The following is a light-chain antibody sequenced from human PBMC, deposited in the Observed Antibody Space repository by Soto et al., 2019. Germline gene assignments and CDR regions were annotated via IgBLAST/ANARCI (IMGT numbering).Light chain of an antibody. CDR2: GAS. V-gene: IGKV1-9*01. Sequence: DIQLTQSPSFLSASVGDRVTITCRASQGISSYLAWYQQPPGKGPKPLIYGASTLQRGVSSRFSGSGSGTEFTLTISSLQPEDVATYYCQHLNTYPRTFGQGTNLEVK. CDR3: QHLNTYPRT. J-gene: IGKJ2*01. CDR1: QGISSY.